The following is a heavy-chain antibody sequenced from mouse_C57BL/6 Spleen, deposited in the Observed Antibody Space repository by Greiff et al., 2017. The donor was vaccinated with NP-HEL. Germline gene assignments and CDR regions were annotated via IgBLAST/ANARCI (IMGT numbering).Heavy chain of an antibody. J-gene: IGHJ2*01. CDR3: ARPLYDGYYVPFDH. CDR1: GYTFTSYW. Sequence: QVQLQQPGAELVRPGSSVKLSCKASGYTFTSYWMHWVKQRPIQGLEWIGNIDPSDSETHYNQKFKDKATLTVDKSSSTAYMQLSSLTSEDSAVYYCARPLYDGYYVPFDHWGQGTTLTVSS. V-gene: IGHV1-52*01. D-gene: IGHD2-3*01. CDR2: IDPSDSET.